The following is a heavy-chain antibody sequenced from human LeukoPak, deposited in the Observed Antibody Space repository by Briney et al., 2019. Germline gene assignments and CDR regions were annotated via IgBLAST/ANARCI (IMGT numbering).Heavy chain of an antibody. Sequence: ASVKVSCKASGYTFTGYYIHWVRQAPGQGLEWMGWINPNSGDTNYAQKFQGRVTMTRDTSITTAYMELSRLRSDDTAVYYCARGPYDTSGWDYWGQGTLVTVSS. CDR2: INPNSGDT. V-gene: IGHV1-2*02. CDR3: ARGPYDTSGWDY. D-gene: IGHD3-22*01. J-gene: IGHJ4*02. CDR1: GYTFTGYY.